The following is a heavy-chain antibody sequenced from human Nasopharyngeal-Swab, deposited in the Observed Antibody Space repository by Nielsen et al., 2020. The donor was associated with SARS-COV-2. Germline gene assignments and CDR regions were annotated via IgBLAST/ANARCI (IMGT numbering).Heavy chain of an antibody. J-gene: IGHJ4*02. Sequence: ASVKVSCKASGYTFIGYYIHWVRQAPGQGLEWMGIINPSGGSTSYAQKFQGRVTMTRDTSTSTVYMELSSLRSEDTAVYYCARDSQNLRCWDYWGQGTLVTVSS. CDR1: GYTFIGYY. CDR3: ARDSQNLRCWDY. D-gene: IGHD4-17*01. V-gene: IGHV1-46*01. CDR2: INPSGGST.